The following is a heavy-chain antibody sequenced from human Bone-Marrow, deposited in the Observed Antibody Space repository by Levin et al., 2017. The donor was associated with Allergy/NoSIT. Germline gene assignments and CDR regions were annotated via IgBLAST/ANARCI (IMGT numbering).Heavy chain of an antibody. D-gene: IGHD5-12*01. Sequence: LSLPCAASGFTFRSYAMHWVRQAPGKGLEWVAVISYDGSNKYYADSVKGRFTISRDNSKNTLYLQMNSLRAEDTAVYYCARDQPPFYGGYPGLDYWGQGTLVTVSS. CDR2: ISYDGSNK. V-gene: IGHV3-30*04. CDR1: GFTFRSYA. CDR3: ARDQPPFYGGYPGLDY. J-gene: IGHJ4*02.